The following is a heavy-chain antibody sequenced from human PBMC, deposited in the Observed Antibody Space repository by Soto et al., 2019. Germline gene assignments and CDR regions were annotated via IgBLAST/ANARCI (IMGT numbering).Heavy chain of an antibody. J-gene: IGHJ4*02. CDR1: GGSISSYY. CDR3: ARDGADYGDYVFDY. V-gene: IGHV4-59*01. Sequence: PSETLSLTCTVSGGSISSYYWSWIRQPPGKGLEWIGYIYYSGSTNYNPSLKSRVTISVDTSKNQFSLKLSSVTAADTAVYYCARDGADYGDYVFDYWGQGTLVTFSS. D-gene: IGHD4-17*01. CDR2: IYYSGST.